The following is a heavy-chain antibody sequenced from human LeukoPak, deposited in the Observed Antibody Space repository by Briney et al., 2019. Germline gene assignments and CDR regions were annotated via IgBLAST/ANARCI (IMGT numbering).Heavy chain of an antibody. V-gene: IGHV4-59*01. J-gene: IGHJ2*01. D-gene: IGHD5-12*01. Sequence: SETLSLTCTVSGGSISSYYWSWIRQPAGKGLEWIGYIYNSGSTNYNPSLKSRVTISVDTSKNQFSLYLNSVTAADTAVYYCARDRLRNWYFDLWGRGTLVTVSS. CDR1: GGSISSYY. CDR3: ARDRLRNWYFDL. CDR2: IYNSGST.